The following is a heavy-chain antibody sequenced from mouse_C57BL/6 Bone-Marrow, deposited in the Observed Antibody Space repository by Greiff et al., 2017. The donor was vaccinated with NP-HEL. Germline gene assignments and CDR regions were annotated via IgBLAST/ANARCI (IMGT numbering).Heavy chain of an antibody. CDR3: ARSFTTVVAAD. CDR1: GYTFTSYW. J-gene: IGHJ2*01. D-gene: IGHD1-1*01. CDR2: IHPNSGST. V-gene: IGHV1-64*01. Sequence: VKLQQPGAELVKPGASVKLSCKASGYTFTSYWMHWVKQRPGQGLEWIGMIHPNSGSTNYNEKFKSKATLTVDKSSSTAYMQLSSLTSEDSAVSYCARSFTTVVAADWGQGTTLTVSS.